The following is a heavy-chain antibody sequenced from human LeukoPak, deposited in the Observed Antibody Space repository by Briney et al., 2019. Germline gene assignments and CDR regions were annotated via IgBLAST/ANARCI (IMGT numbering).Heavy chain of an antibody. CDR3: ASPTGYSSGWYFFDY. D-gene: IGHD6-19*01. CDR1: GFTFSSYA. J-gene: IGHJ4*02. CDR2: ISYDGGNK. V-gene: IGHV3-30-3*01. Sequence: GGSLRLSCAASGFTFSSYAMHWVRQAPGKGLEWVAVISYDGGNKYYADSVKGRFTISRDNSKNTLYLQMNSLRAEDTAVYYCASPTGYSSGWYFFDYWGQGTLVTVSS.